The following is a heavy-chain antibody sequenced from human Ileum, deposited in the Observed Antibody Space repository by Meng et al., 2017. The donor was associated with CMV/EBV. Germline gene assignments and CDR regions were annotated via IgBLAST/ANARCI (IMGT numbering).Heavy chain of an antibody. D-gene: IGHD4-17*01. Sequence: QVAVMQSGAGGRKTGYSVKVYCKASRDSFNTYPISWVRQAPGQGLEWMGGILPIFGTPNYAQKFQGRVTITADESTSTVYMELISLKSEDTAMYYCARGDVTTWNCHYWGPGTLVTVSS. J-gene: IGHJ4*02. CDR3: ARGDVTTWNCHY. CDR2: ILPIFGTP. V-gene: IGHV1-69*12. CDR1: RDSFNTYP.